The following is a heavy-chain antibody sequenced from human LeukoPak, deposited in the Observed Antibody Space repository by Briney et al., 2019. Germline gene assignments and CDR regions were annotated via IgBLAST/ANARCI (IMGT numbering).Heavy chain of an antibody. CDR2: IIPILGIA. D-gene: IGHD2-2*01. CDR3: ATGYQLPQERWFDP. V-gene: IGHV1-69*04. J-gene: IGHJ5*02. Sequence: SVKVSCKASGGTFSSYAISWVRQAPGQGLEWMGRIIPILGIANYAQKFQGRVTITAGKSTSTAYMELSSLRSEDTAVYYCATGYQLPQERWFDPWGQGTLVTVSS. CDR1: GGTFSSYA.